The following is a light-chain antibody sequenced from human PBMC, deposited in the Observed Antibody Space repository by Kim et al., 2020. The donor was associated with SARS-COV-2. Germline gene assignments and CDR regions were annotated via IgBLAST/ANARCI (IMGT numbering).Light chain of an antibody. J-gene: IGLJ1*01. Sequence: QSITISCSGTSREVGGYNYVSWYQQHPGKAPKLMIYDVSNRPSGVSNRFSGSKSGNTASLTISGLQAEDEADYYCSSYTSSSTYVFGTGTKVTVL. CDR2: DVS. V-gene: IGLV2-14*03. CDR3: SSYTSSSTYV. CDR1: SREVGGYNY.